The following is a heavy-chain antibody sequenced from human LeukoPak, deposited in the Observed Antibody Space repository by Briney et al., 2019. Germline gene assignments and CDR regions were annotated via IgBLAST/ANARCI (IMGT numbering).Heavy chain of an antibody. CDR2: ISAYNGNT. CDR1: GYTFTSYG. J-gene: IGHJ3*02. V-gene: IGHV1-18*01. CDR3: ARDYYDSSGYYEDAFGI. D-gene: IGHD3-22*01. Sequence: ASVKVSCKASGYTFTSYGISWVRQAPGQGLEWMGWISAYNGNTNYAQKLQGRVTMTTDTSTSTAYMELRSLRSDDTAVYYCARDYYDSSGYYEDAFGIWGQGTMVTVSS.